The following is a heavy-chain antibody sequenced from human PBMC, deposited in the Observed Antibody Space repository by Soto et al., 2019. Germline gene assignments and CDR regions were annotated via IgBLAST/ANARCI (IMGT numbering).Heavy chain of an antibody. D-gene: IGHD2-2*02. CDR1: GGSISSYY. V-gene: IGHV4-59*01. CDR3: ARTPVEYCSSTSCYMPPGY. Sequence: PSETLSLTCTVSGGSISSYYWSWIRQPPGKGLEWIGYIYYSGSTNYNPSLKSRVTISVDTSKNQFSLKLSSVTAADTAVYYCARTPVEYCSSTSCYMPPGYWGQGTLVTVSS. CDR2: IYYSGST. J-gene: IGHJ4*02.